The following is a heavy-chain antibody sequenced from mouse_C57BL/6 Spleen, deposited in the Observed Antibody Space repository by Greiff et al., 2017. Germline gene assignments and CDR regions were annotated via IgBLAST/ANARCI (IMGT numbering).Heavy chain of an antibody. CDR2: ISGGGGNT. CDR3: ARSPPWYFDV. CDR1: GFTFSSYT. V-gene: IGHV5-9*01. J-gene: IGHJ1*03. Sequence: EVKVEESGGGLVKPGGSLKLSCAASGFTFSSYTMSWVRQTPEKRLEWVATISGGGGNTYYPDSVKGRFTISRDNAKNTLYLQMSSLRSEDTALYYCARSPPWYFDVWGTGTTVTVSS.